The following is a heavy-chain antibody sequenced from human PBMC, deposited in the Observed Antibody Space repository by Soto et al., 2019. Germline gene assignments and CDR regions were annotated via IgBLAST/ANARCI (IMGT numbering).Heavy chain of an antibody. CDR1: GFAFSSYA. D-gene: IGHD3-22*01. Sequence: QTGGSLRLSCAASGFAFSSYAMTWARRAPGKGLEWVSAIGGSGGTTYYADSVKGRITISRGNSRNTLYLQMNSLRAEDTAVYYGARNSGYHYYDSTGIERWGQGSLDTVSS. V-gene: IGHV3-23*01. CDR2: IGGSGGTT. CDR3: ARNSGYHYYDSTGIER. J-gene: IGHJ4*02.